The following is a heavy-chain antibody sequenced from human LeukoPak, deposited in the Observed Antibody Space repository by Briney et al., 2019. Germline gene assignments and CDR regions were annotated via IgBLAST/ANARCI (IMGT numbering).Heavy chain of an antibody. CDR3: AGGFPRVTGTTTSSRGRLDY. CDR2: INPNSGGT. J-gene: IGHJ4*02. Sequence: GASVKVSCKASGYTFTNYYIHWVRQAPGQGLEWMGWINPNSGGTNYAQKFQGRVTMTRDTSISTAYMELSRLRSDDTAVYYCAGGFPRVTGTTTSSRGRLDYWGQGTLVTVSS. D-gene: IGHD1-20*01. V-gene: IGHV1-2*02. CDR1: GYTFTNYY.